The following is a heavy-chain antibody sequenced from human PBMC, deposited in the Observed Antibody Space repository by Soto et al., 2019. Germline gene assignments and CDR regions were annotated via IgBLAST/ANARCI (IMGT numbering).Heavy chain of an antibody. Sequence: EVQLVESVGGLVQPGGSLRLSCAASGFTFNSYSMNWVRQAPGKRLEWVSYISSSSTTKYYTDSVKGRFTISRDNAKNSLYLQMNSLRDDDTAVYYCARPSSGWENWFDPWGQGTLVTVSS. D-gene: IGHD6-19*01. CDR3: ARPSSGWENWFDP. J-gene: IGHJ5*02. CDR2: ISSSSTTK. CDR1: GFTFNSYS. V-gene: IGHV3-48*02.